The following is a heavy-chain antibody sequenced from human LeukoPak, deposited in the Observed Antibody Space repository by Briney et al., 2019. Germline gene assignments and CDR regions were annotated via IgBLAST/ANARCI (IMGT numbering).Heavy chain of an antibody. J-gene: IGHJ4*02. V-gene: IGHV1-2*02. CDR2: INPNSGGT. CDR1: GYTFTGYY. Sequence: ASVKVSCKASGYTFTGYYMHWVRQAPGQGLEWMGWINPNSGGTNYAQKFQGRVTMTRDTSINTAYMELSRLRSDDTAVYYCARLITMIAEGFDYWGQGTLVTVSS. D-gene: IGHD3-22*01. CDR3: ARLITMIAEGFDY.